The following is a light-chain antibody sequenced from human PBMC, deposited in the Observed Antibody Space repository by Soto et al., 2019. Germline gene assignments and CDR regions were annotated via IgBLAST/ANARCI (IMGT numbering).Light chain of an antibody. CDR3: CSYAGSSTPLYV. J-gene: IGLJ1*01. V-gene: IGLV2-23*02. Sequence: QSALTQPASVSGSPGQSITISCTGTSSDVGSYNFVSWYQQHPGKAPKLMIYEVSKRPSGVSNRFSGSKSGNTASLTISGLQAEDEADYYCCSYAGSSTPLYVFGTGTKLTVL. CDR2: EVS. CDR1: SSDVGSYNF.